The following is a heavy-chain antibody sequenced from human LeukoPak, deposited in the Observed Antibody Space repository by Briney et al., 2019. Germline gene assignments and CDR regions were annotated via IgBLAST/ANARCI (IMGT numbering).Heavy chain of an antibody. J-gene: IGHJ3*01. V-gene: IGHV1-2*02. D-gene: IGHD2-21*01. CDR1: GYTFIAYY. CDR3: ASKGDGSCDSSLCQGAFDF. CDR2: INPNSGDT. Sequence: ASVKVSCKPSGYTFIAYYFHLVRQAPGQGLEWMGWINPNSGDTNYAQKFQYRVTMTWDTSVSTAYMELSSLTSDDTAVYYCASKGDGSCDSSLCQGAFDFWGQGSVVTVSS.